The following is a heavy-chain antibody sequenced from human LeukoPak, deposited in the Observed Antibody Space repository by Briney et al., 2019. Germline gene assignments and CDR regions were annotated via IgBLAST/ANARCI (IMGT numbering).Heavy chain of an antibody. CDR3: ASGYYYDSSGYYYAAFDI. J-gene: IGHJ3*02. CDR1: GGSISSSSYY. CDR2: IYYSRTT. V-gene: IGHV4-39*01. Sequence: PSETLSLTCTVSGGSISSSSYYWGWIRQPPGKGLEWIGSIYYSRTTYYNPSLKSRVTISVDTSKNHFSLKLSSVTAADTAVYYCASGYYYDSSGYYYAAFDIWGQGTMVTVSS. D-gene: IGHD3-22*01.